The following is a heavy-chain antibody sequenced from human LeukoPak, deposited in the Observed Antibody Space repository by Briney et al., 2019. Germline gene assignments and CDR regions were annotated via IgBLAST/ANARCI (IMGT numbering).Heavy chain of an antibody. CDR2: IRYVGSDK. V-gene: IGHV3-30*02. Sequence: GGSLRLSCAASGFTFNSYGMRWVRQAPGKGLEWVAFIRYVGSDKYYADSVKGPLTISRDNSKNTLYMQMSSLRAEDTAVYYCAKGSYYCSSSSCPQYYYYMDVWGKGTTVTVSS. J-gene: IGHJ6*03. D-gene: IGHD2-2*01. CDR3: AKGSYYCSSSSCPQYYYYMDV. CDR1: GFTFNSYG.